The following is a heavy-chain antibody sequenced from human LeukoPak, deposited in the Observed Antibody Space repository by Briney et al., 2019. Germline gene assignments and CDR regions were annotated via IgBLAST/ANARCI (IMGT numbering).Heavy chain of an antibody. CDR3: ARSALYYDILTGAAPYYMDV. J-gene: IGHJ6*03. CDR1: GGSISSYY. D-gene: IGHD3-9*01. V-gene: IGHV4-4*09. CDR2: IYTSGST. Sequence: PSETLSLTCTGSGGSISSYYWSWIRQPPGKGLEWIGYIYTSGSTNYNPSLKSRVTISVDTSKNQFSLKLSSVTAADTAVYYCARSALYYDILTGAAPYYMDVWGKGTTVTVSS.